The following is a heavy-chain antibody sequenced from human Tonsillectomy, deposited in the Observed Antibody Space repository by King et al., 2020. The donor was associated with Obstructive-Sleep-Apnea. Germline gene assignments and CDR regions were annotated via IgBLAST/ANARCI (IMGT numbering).Heavy chain of an antibody. CDR1: GFTFSSYA. Sequence: VQLVESGGGLVQPGGSLRLSCAASGFTFSSYAMSWVRQAPGKGLEWVSAISGSGGSTYYADSVKGRFTISRDNSKNTLYLQMNSLRAEDTAVYYCAKDGANCSGGSCFINWFDPWGQGTLVTVSS. V-gene: IGHV3-23*04. D-gene: IGHD2-15*01. CDR2: ISGSGGST. J-gene: IGHJ5*02. CDR3: AKDGANCSGGSCFINWFDP.